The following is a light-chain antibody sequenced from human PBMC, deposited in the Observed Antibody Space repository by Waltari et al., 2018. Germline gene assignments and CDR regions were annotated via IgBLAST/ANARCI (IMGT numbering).Light chain of an antibody. Sequence: DIVMTQSADSLAVSLGERATIHCKSSQSVLYSSNNNNYLAWYQQKPGQPPKLLIYWASTRESGVPDRFTGSGSGTDFTLTISSLQAEDVAVYYCQQYYSTPYTFGQGTKLEIK. CDR2: WAS. CDR1: QSVLYSSNNNNY. J-gene: IGKJ2*01. CDR3: QQYYSTPYT. V-gene: IGKV4-1*01.